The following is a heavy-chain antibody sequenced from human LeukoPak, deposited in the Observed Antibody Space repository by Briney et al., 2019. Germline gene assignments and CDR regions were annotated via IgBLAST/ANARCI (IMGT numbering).Heavy chain of an antibody. CDR3: ARLYGPFDY. Sequence: PSETLSLTCTVSGYSISSGYYWGWIRQPPGKGLEWIGSIYHSGSTYYNPSLKSRVTISVDTSKNQFSLKLSSVTAADTAVYYCARLYGPFDYWGQGTLVTVSS. CDR1: GYSISSGYY. D-gene: IGHD2-2*02. V-gene: IGHV4-38-2*02. J-gene: IGHJ4*02. CDR2: IYHSGST.